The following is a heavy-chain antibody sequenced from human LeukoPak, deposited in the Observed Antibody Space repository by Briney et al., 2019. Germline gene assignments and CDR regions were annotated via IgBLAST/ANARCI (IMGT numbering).Heavy chain of an antibody. CDR2: ISNSGSYI. J-gene: IGHJ6*02. Sequence: GGSLRLSCVASRFSFSTHAMNWVRQAPGKGREWVSSISNSGSYIYYPDSVKGRFTISRDDAKKSVYLQMNSLRAEETAVYYCARRPTTYYEYYSYHAMDVWGQGTTVTVSS. CDR1: RFSFSTHA. D-gene: IGHD3-22*01. CDR3: ARRPTTYYEYYSYHAMDV. V-gene: IGHV3-21*01.